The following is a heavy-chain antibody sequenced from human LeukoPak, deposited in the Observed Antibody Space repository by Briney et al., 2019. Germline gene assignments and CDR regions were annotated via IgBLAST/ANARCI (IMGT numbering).Heavy chain of an antibody. CDR2: IKQDGSEK. J-gene: IGHJ4*02. D-gene: IGHD3-22*01. CDR1: GFTFSSYW. V-gene: IGHV3-7*03. CDR3: ARVEGGRITMIVVVDYYFDY. Sequence: GGSLRLSCAASGFTFSSYWMSWVRQAPGKGLEWVANIKQDGSEKYYVDSVKGRFTISRDNAKNSLYLQMNSLRAEDTALYYCARVEGGRITMIVVVDYYFDYWGQGTLVTVSS.